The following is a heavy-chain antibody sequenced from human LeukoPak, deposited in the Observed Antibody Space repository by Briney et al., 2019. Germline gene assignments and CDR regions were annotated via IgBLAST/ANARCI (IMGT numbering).Heavy chain of an antibody. CDR1: GGTFSSYA. CDR2: IIPIFGTA. D-gene: IGHD3-10*01. V-gene: IGHV1-69*05. Sequence: ASVKVSCKASGGTFSSYAISWVRQAPGQGLEWMGGIIPIFGTANYAQKFQGRVTITTDESTSTAYMELSSLRSEDTAVYYCARVGAGLNDAFDIWGQGTMVTVSS. CDR3: ARVGAGLNDAFDI. J-gene: IGHJ3*02.